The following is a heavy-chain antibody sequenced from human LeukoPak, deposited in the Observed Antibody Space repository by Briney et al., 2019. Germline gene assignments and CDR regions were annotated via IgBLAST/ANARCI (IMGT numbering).Heavy chain of an antibody. CDR3: AKNGDRGAYCTGGTCYPYFYYYMNV. D-gene: IGHD2-15*01. V-gene: IGHV3-23*01. CDR2: ISSTGGTP. J-gene: IGHJ6*03. Sequence: PGGSLRLSCAASGITFSSYGMSCVPQAPGEGLEWVSSISSTGGTPYSADSVKGRFTITRDNSKNTLYLQMNSLRAEDTAIYYCAKNGDRGAYCTGGTCYPYFYYYMNVWGKGTTVTI. CDR1: GITFSSYG.